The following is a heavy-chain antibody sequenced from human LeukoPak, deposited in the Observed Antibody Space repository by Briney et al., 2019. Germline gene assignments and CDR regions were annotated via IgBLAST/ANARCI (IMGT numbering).Heavy chain of an antibody. J-gene: IGHJ4*02. CDR2: ISSSSSYI. V-gene: IGHV3-21*01. Sequence: GGSLRLSCAASGFTFSSYSMNWVRQAPGKGLEWVSSISSSSSYIYYADSVRGRFSISRDNAKNSLYLQMNSLRAEDTAVYYCARDSELLNDYWGQGTLVTVSS. D-gene: IGHD1-26*01. CDR3: ARDSELLNDY. CDR1: GFTFSSYS.